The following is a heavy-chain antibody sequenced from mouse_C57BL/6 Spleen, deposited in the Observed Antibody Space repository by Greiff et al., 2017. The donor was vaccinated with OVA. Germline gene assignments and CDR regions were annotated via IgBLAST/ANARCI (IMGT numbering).Heavy chain of an antibody. CDR2: IHPNSGST. CDR1: GYTFTSYW. CDR3: ADGRRRDYFDY. Sequence: QVQLKQPGAELVKPGASVKLSCKASGYTFTSYWMHWVKQRPGQGLEWIGMIHPNSGSTNYNEKFKSKATLTVDKSSSTAYMQLSSLTSEDSAVYYCADGRRRDYFDYWGQGTTLTVSS. J-gene: IGHJ2*01. D-gene: IGHD2-12*01. V-gene: IGHV1-64*01.